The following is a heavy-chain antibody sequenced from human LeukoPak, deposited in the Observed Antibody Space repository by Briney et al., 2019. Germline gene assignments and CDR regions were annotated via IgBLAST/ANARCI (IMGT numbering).Heavy chain of an antibody. D-gene: IGHD1-26*01. CDR3: ARGVYSGSYYRYYYYGMDV. CDR2: IWYDGSNK. J-gene: IGHJ6*02. CDR1: GFTFSSYG. V-gene: IGHV3-33*01. Sequence: PGGSLRLSCAASGFTFSSYGMHWVRQAPGKGLEWVAVIWYDGSNKYYADSVKGRFTISRDNSKNTLYLQMNSLRAEDTAVYYCARGVYSGSYYRYYYYGMDVWGQGTLVTVSS.